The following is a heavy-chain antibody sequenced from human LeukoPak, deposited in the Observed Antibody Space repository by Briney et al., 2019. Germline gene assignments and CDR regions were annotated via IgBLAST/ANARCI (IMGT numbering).Heavy chain of an antibody. CDR1: GFTFSSYG. V-gene: IGHV3-33*01. CDR3: ARDGRYCIITSCYGYYGMDV. Sequence: GRSLRLSCAASGFTFSSYGMHWVRQAPGKGLEWVAVIWYDGSNKYYADSVKGRFTISRDNSKNTLYLQMNSLRAEDTAVYYCARDGRYCIITSCYGYYGMDVWGQGTTVTVTS. CDR2: IWYDGSNK. D-gene: IGHD2-2*01. J-gene: IGHJ6*02.